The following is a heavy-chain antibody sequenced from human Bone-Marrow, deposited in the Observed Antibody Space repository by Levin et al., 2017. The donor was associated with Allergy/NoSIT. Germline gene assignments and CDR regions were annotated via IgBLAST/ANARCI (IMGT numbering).Heavy chain of an antibody. CDR1: GYTFTSYG. Sequence: ASVKVSCKASGYTFTSYGISWVRQAPGQGLEWMGWISAYNGNTNYAQKLQGRVTMTTDTSTSTAYMELRSLRSDDTAVYYCARGAYSSSWYFWFDPWGQGTLVTVSS. CDR3: ARGAYSSSWYFWFDP. D-gene: IGHD6-13*01. V-gene: IGHV1-18*01. J-gene: IGHJ5*02. CDR2: ISAYNGNT.